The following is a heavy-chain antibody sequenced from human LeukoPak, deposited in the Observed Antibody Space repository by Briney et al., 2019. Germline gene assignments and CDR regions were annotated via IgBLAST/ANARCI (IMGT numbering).Heavy chain of an antibody. J-gene: IGHJ4*02. CDR2: IRYDGSNK. D-gene: IGHD6-13*01. V-gene: IGHV3-30*02. CDR3: AKDHKYRIAAAGRGWYFDY. Sequence: PGGSLRLSCAAFGFTFSSYGMHWVRQAPGKGLEWVAFIRYDGSNKYYADSVKGRFTISGDNSKNTLYLQMNSLRAEDTAVYYCAKDHKYRIAAAGRGWYFDYWGQGTLVTVSS. CDR1: GFTFSSYG.